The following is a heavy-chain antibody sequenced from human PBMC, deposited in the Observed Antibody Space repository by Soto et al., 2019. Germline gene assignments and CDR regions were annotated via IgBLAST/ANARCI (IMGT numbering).Heavy chain of an antibody. CDR2: IYYSGST. CDR1: GGSIIRGGYY. V-gene: IGHV4-31*03. J-gene: IGHJ5*02. Sequence: KPSETLSLTCTVSGGSIIRGGYYWIWIRQHPGKGLEWIGYIYYSGSTYYNPSLKSRVTISVDTSKNQFSLKLSSVTAADTAVYYCAREAIFGRGYNWFDPWGQGTLVTVSS. CDR3: AREAIFGRGYNWFDP. D-gene: IGHD3-3*01.